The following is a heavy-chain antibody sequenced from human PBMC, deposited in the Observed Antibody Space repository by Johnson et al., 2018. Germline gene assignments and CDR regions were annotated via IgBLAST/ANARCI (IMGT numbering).Heavy chain of an antibody. J-gene: IGHJ6*03. CDR3: ARGYSSLIDYYYYMDC. D-gene: IGHD2-21*01. V-gene: IGHV4-59*01. CDR2: IYYSGST. Sequence: QVQLQESGPGLVKXSETLSPTCTVSGGSISSYYWSWIRQPPGKGLEWLGYIYYSGSTNYNPTHTSPVTISVDTSKNQFSLKLRSVTAADTAVYYCARGYSSLIDYYYYMDCGGKGTTVTVSS. CDR1: GGSISSYY.